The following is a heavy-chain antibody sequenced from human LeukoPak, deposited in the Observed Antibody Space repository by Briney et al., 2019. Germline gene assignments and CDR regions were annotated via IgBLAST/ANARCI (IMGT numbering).Heavy chain of an antibody. J-gene: IGHJ4*02. CDR2: IYNIGST. V-gene: IGHV4-59*03. CDR3: ATGVHGIAAAGDYYFDY. Sequence: SETLSLTCTVSGGSITRYYWSWIRQPPGKGLERIGYIYNIGSTNYNPSLKTRVTMSVDTSNNQFSLKLSSVTAADTAVYYCATGVHGIAAAGDYYFDYWGQGTLVTVSS. D-gene: IGHD6-13*01. CDR1: GGSITRYY.